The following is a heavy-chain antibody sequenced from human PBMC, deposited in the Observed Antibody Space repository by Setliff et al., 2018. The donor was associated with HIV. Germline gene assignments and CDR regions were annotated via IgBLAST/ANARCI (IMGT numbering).Heavy chain of an antibody. V-gene: IGHV1-46*01. CDR2: MNCMNGDT. CDR1: GYTFVNYY. J-gene: IGHJ4*02. CDR3: ARETQTNSGSYLA. Sequence: ASVKVSCKTSGYTFVNYYVNWVRQAPGQGLEWIGIMNCMNGDTSYAQSLKGRVTVTRDTSTSTVYMDLSSLRPEDTAVYYCARETQTNSGSYLAWSQGTLVTVSS. D-gene: IGHD3-10*01.